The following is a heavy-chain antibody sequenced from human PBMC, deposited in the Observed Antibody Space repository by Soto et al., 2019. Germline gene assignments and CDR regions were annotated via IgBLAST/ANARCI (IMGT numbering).Heavy chain of an antibody. Sequence: QVQLQESGPGLVKPSGTLSLTCAVTGDSVSSFYWWSWVRQSPGKGLEWIGEIFHSGSATYNPSXXXXXXXXXXXXXXXXXXXXXXXXXXXXXXXXXXXXXXXXLIGFDVWGPGTMVTVSS. CDR2: IFHSGSA. D-gene: IGHD3-16*01. CDR3: XXXXXXXLIGFDV. CDR1: GDSVSSFYW. V-gene: IGHV4-4*02. J-gene: IGHJ3*01.